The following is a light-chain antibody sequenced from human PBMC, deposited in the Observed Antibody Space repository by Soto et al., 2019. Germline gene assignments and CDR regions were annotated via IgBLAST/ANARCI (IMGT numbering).Light chain of an antibody. CDR3: QQYNVWPLT. J-gene: IGKJ4*01. CDR1: QSVSSN. V-gene: IGKV3-15*01. CDR2: VAS. Sequence: EIVMTQSPATLSVSPGERATLSCRASQSVSSNLAWYQQKPGQTPKLLIYVASTRATGIPARFSGSGSGTEVTLTLRRLQAEDFAVYYCQQYNVWPLTFGGGTKVEFK.